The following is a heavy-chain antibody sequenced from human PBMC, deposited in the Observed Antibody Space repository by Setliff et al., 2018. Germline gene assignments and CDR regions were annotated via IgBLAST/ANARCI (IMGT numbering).Heavy chain of an antibody. CDR3: ARYNSSAACFDL. D-gene: IGHD1-20*01. CDR2: IFPTGTP. J-gene: IGHJ5*02. V-gene: IGHV4-61*02. CDR1: GDSITSGSVY. Sequence: SETLSLTCTVSGDSITSGSVYWSWIRQPAGKGLEWIGSIFPTGTPNYNPDLKSRVTMSVDTSKKRFSLMLRSVTAADTAIYYCARYNSSAACFDLWGPGTLVTVSS.